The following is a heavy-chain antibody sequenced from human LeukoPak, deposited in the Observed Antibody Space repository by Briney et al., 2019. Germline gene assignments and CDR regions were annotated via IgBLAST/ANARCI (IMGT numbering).Heavy chain of an antibody. CDR2: IYYSGST. CDR1: GGSISSHY. D-gene: IGHD3-10*01. V-gene: IGHV4-59*08. Sequence: KPSETLSLTCTVSGGSISSHYWSWIRQPPGKGLEWIGYIYYSGSTNYNPSLKSRVTISVDTSKNQFSLKLSSVTAADTAVYYCARFGPRWGGAFDIWGQGTMVTVSS. CDR3: ARFGPRWGGAFDI. J-gene: IGHJ3*02.